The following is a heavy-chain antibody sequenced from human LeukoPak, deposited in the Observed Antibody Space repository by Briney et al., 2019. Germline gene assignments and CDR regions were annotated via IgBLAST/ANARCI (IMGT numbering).Heavy chain of an antibody. CDR1: GFTFSSYA. J-gene: IGHJ4*02. CDR2: ISGSGGST. V-gene: IGHV3-23*01. D-gene: IGHD3-16*01. CDR3: AKGKGDAGGSFDY. Sequence: GGSLRLSCAASGFTFSSYAMSWVRQAPGKGLEWVSGISGSGGSTYYADSVKGRITISRDNSKNTLYLQMNSLRAGDTAVYYCAKGKGDAGGSFDYWGQGTLVTVSS.